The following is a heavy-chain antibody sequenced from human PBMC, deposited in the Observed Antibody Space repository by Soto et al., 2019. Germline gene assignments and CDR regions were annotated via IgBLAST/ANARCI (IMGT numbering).Heavy chain of an antibody. D-gene: IGHD3-10*01. CDR2: ILPILGTT. CDR3: ATDRGLRGFDY. Sequence: QVHLVQSGAEVKKPGSSVKVSCKTSGDTVSSYGISWVRQVPGQGLEWMGTILPILGTTNYAQKFQGTLTLTTDESTSTAYMELRSLTSEDTDVYFCATDRGLRGFDYWGQGTLVTVSS. V-gene: IGHV1-69*18. J-gene: IGHJ4*02. CDR1: GDTVSSYG.